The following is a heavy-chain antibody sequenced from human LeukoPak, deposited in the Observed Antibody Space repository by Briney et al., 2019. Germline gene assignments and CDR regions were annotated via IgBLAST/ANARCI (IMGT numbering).Heavy chain of an antibody. V-gene: IGHV1-8*01. D-gene: IGHD6-6*01. CDR2: MNPNSGAT. CDR3: ARWLVRGSRSSYFDY. J-gene: IGHJ4*02. Sequence: ASVKVSCKASGYTFTNYDFNWVRQATGLGLEWMGWMNPNSGATGYAQKFQGRVTMTRDTSINTAYMELSSLRSEDTAVYYCARWLVRGSRSSYFDYWGQGTLVTVSS. CDR1: GYTFTNYD.